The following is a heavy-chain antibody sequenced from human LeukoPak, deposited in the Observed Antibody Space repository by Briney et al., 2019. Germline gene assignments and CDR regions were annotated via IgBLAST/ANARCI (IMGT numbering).Heavy chain of an antibody. CDR1: GGTFHSYI. V-gene: IGHV1-69*13. J-gene: IGHJ4*02. D-gene: IGHD2-15*01. CDR2: IVPIIGTA. CDR3: ARDQRPSCLGGICYSGDY. Sequence: ASVKVSCKASGGTFHSYIVTWVRQAPGQGLEWMGGIVPIIGTANYAQKFQGRVTITADDSTSTAYMELRSLRSEDTAIYYCARDQRPSCLGGICYSGDYWGQGTLITVTS.